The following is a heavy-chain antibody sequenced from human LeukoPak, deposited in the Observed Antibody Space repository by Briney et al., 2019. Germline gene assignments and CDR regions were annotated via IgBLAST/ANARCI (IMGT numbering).Heavy chain of an antibody. V-gene: IGHV5-51*01. J-gene: IGHJ6*03. CDR2: IYPRVSGT. CDR3: ARHNRYYDILTGYSPYYYYYYMDV. CDR1: GYSFTSYW. Sequence: GESLKISCKGSGYSFTSYWIGWVLQMPAKSLEWMGIIYPRVSGTRYSPSFQGQVTISADKSISTAYLQWSSLKASDTAMYYCARHNRYYDILTGYSPYYYYYYMDVWGKGTTVTVSS. D-gene: IGHD3-9*01.